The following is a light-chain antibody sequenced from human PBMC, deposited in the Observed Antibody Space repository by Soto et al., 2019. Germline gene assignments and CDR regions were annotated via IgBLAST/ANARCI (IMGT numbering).Light chain of an antibody. CDR2: EVS. CDR3: SSYATDTTVV. V-gene: IGLV2-14*01. Sequence: QSALTQPASVSGSPGQSITISCTGTSSDVGGYKYVSWYQQHPGKAPKLMIYEVSNRLSGVSNRFSGSKSGNTASLTISGLQAEDEADYYCSSYATDTTVVFGEGTKLTVL. J-gene: IGLJ2*01. CDR1: SSDVGGYKY.